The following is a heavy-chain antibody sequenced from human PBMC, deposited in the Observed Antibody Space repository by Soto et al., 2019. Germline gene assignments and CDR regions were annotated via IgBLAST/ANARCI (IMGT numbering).Heavy chain of an antibody. Sequence: QVQLVESGGGLVKPGGSLRLSCAASGFTFSDYHMSWIRQAPGQGLEWVSYISNTASTINYADSVKGRFAISRDNAKNSVYLQMNSLRAEDTAVYYCARDGTKRGSWFDPWGQGTLVTVSS. V-gene: IGHV3-11*01. J-gene: IGHJ5*02. D-gene: IGHD3-10*01. CDR2: ISNTASTI. CDR1: GFTFSDYH. CDR3: ARDGTKRGSWFDP.